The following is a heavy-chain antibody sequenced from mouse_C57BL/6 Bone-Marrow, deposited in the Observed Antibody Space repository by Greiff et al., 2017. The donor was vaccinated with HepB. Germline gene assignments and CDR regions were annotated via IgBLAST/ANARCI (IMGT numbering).Heavy chain of an antibody. CDR2: ISDGGSYT. CDR3: ARGRITNFDY. J-gene: IGHJ2*01. Sequence: EVKVVESGGGLVKPGGSLKLSCAASGFTFSSYAMSWVRQTPEKRLEWVATISDGGSYTYYPDNVKGRFTISRDNAKNNLYLQMSHLKSEDTAMYYCARGRITNFDYWGQGTTLTVSS. V-gene: IGHV5-4*03. CDR1: GFTFSSYA. D-gene: IGHD2-4*01.